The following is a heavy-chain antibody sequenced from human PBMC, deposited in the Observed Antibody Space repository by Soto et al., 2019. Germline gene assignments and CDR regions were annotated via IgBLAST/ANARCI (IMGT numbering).Heavy chain of an antibody. V-gene: IGHV3-23*01. Sequence: EVQLLESGGGLVQPGGSLRLSCAASGFTFSSYAMWWVRQAPGKGLECVSAISGGGETTYYADSVKGRFTISRDNSKNTLYLQMNSLRAEDTAVYYCAFNSGSGSYYFDYWGQGTLVTVSP. CDR3: AFNSGSGSYYFDY. CDR1: GFTFSSYA. D-gene: IGHD3-10*01. CDR2: ISGGGETT. J-gene: IGHJ4*02.